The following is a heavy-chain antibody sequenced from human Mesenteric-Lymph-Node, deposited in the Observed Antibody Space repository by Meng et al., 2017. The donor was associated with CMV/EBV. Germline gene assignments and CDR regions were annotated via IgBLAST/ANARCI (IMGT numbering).Heavy chain of an antibody. CDR1: GFSFSSNG. J-gene: IGHJ4*02. CDR2: IWYDGSNK. CDR3: ARDALGDPAMTY. Sequence: CEACGFSFSSNGRHWVRQAPGKGLEWMAIIWYDGSNKYYVDSVKGRFTISRDNSKNTLYLQMTSLRAEDTAVYYCARDALGDPAMTYWGQGTLVTVSS. D-gene: IGHD3-10*01. V-gene: IGHV3-33*01.